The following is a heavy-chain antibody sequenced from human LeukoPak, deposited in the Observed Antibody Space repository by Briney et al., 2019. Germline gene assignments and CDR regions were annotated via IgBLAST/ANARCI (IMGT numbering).Heavy chain of an antibody. J-gene: IGHJ4*02. D-gene: IGHD4-17*01. CDR1: GYTFTVYY. CDR2: INPNSGGT. CDR3: ARAATVTGIDY. V-gene: IGHV1-2*02. Sequence: ASVKVSCKASGYTFTVYYMHWVRQAPGQGLEWMGWINPNSGGTNYAQNFQGRVTMTRDTSISTAYMELSRLRSDDTAVYYCARAATVTGIDYWGQGTLVTVSS.